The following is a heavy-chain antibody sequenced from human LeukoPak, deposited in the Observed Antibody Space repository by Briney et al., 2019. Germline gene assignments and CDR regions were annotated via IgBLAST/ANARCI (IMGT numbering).Heavy chain of an antibody. Sequence: ASVKVSCKASGYTFTNYAMNWVRQAPGQRLEWMGWINAGNGNTKSSQRFQDRVTITRDTSASTAYMELNSLRSEDTAVYYCTRGIWSSHNKDYYFDCWGQGSLVTVSS. CDR1: GYTFTNYA. CDR2: INAGNGNT. CDR3: TRGIWSSHNKDYYFDC. V-gene: IGHV1-3*01. D-gene: IGHD2-2*01. J-gene: IGHJ4*02.